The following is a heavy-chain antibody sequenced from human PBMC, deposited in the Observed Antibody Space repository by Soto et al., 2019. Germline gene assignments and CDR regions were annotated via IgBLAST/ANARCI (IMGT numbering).Heavy chain of an antibody. CDR1: GFTFSSYA. Sequence: QVQLVESGGGVVQPGRSLRLSCAASGFTFSSYAMHWVRQAPGKGLEWVAVISYDGSNKYYADSVKGRFTISRDNSKNTLYLQMNSLRAEDTAVYYCARDRLPGIAVAGPTYYYYYGMDVWGQGTTVTVSS. CDR3: ARDRLPGIAVAGPTYYYYYGMDV. D-gene: IGHD6-19*01. V-gene: IGHV3-30-3*01. J-gene: IGHJ6*02. CDR2: ISYDGSNK.